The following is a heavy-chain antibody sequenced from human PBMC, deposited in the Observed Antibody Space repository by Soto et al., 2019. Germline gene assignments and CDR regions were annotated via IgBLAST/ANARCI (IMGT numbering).Heavy chain of an antibody. Sequence: QVQLQESGPGLVKPSQTLSLTCTVSGDSISSNGYYWSWIRQHPGKGMEWIVCIYYSWSTYYNPSLNSRVTTSRATSKKQFSLKLGYVPAADTAVYYCASDHRCYNQYYGMDVWGQGTTVTVSS. V-gene: IGHV4-31*03. CDR3: ASDHRCYNQYYGMDV. CDR2: IYYSWST. J-gene: IGHJ6*02. CDR1: GDSISSNGYY. D-gene: IGHD2-15*01.